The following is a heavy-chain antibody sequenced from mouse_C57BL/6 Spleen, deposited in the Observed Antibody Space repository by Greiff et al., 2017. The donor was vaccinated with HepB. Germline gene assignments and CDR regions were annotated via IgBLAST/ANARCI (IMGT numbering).Heavy chain of an antibody. CDR2: ISDGGSYT. CDR3: ARERVRLYAMDY. CDR1: GFTFSSDA. Sequence: EVKVVESGGGLVKPGGSLKLSCAASGFTFSSDAMSWVRQTPEKRLEWVANISDGGSYTYYPDNVKGRFTISRDNAKNNLYLQMSHLKSEDTAMYYCARERVRLYAMDYWGQGTSVTVSS. V-gene: IGHV5-4*01. J-gene: IGHJ4*01. D-gene: IGHD1-2*01.